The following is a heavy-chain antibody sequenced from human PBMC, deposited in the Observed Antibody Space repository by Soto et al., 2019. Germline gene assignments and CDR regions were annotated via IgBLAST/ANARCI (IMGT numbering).Heavy chain of an antibody. Sequence: ASVKVSCKASGYTFTTFGISWVRQAPGQGLEWVGWISANNGNTKYSQKFQGRVSLTTETSASTAYMELRSLRSDDTAVYYCARDFCKASGSYGDYCPTKYNWFDPWGQGTLVTSPQ. V-gene: IGHV1-18*01. CDR3: ARDFCKASGSYGDYCPTKYNWFDP. J-gene: IGHJ5*02. CDR2: ISANNGNT. CDR1: GYTFTTFG. D-gene: IGHD4-17*01.